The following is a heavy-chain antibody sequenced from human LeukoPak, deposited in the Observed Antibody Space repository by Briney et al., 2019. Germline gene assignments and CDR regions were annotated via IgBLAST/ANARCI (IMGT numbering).Heavy chain of an antibody. Sequence: ASVKVSCKASGYTFTSNYIHWVRQAPGQGLEWMGMIYPRDGSTSYAQKFQGRVTVTRDTSTSTVHMELSGLRSEDTAVYYCARDKSDSSGYYYLGYWGQGTLVTVSS. J-gene: IGHJ4*02. CDR1: GYTFTSNY. V-gene: IGHV1-46*01. CDR2: IYPRDGST. CDR3: ARDKSDSSGYYYLGY. D-gene: IGHD3-22*01.